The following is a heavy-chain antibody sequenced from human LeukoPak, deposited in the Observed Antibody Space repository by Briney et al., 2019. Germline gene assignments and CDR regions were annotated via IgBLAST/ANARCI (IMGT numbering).Heavy chain of an antibody. CDR1: GFIFSNYN. D-gene: IGHD5-18*01. J-gene: IGHJ4*02. CDR2: ISSSSGTI. CDR3: ARALGYSYGYAVDY. V-gene: IGHV3-48*01. Sequence: GGSLRLSCAASGFIFSNYNMNWVRQTPGKGLEWLSYISSSSGTIYYADSVKGRFTISGDNAKNSLHLQMNSLRAEDTAVYYCARALGYSYGYAVDYWGQGTLVIVSS.